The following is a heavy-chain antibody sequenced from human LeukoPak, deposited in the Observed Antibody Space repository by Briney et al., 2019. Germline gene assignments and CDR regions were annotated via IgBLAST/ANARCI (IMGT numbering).Heavy chain of an antibody. D-gene: IGHD6-6*01. CDR2: ISSSSSYI. CDR1: GFTFSSYS. Sequence: GGSLRLSCAASGFTFSSYSMNWVRQAPGKGLEGVSSISSSSSYIYYADSVKGRFTISRDNAKNSLYLQMNSLRAEDTAVYYCARGHKQLAFDYWGQGTLVTVSS. V-gene: IGHV3-21*01. J-gene: IGHJ4*02. CDR3: ARGHKQLAFDY.